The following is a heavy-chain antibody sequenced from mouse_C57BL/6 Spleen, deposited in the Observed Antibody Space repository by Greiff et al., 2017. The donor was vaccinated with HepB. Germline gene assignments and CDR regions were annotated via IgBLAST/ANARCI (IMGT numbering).Heavy chain of an antibody. D-gene: IGHD2-4*01. CDR1: GYTFTDYY. Sequence: VQLQQSGPELVKPGASVKISCKASGYTFTDYYMNWVKQSHGKSLEWIGDINPNNGGTSYNQKFKGKATLTVDKSSSTAYMELRSLTSEDSAVYYCAGGIYYDYDVFFDYWGQGTTLTVSS. J-gene: IGHJ2*01. V-gene: IGHV1-26*01. CDR3: AGGIYYDYDVFFDY. CDR2: INPNNGGT.